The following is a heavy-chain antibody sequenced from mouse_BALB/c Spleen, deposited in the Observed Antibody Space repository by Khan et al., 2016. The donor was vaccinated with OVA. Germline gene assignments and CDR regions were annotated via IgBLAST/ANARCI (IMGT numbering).Heavy chain of an antibody. CDR3: ARWKYMYDGYCDY. Sequence: EVQLQESGPSLVKPSQTLSLTCSVTGDSITSGYWNWIRKFPGNKLEYMGYISYSGSTYYNPSLKSRISIPRDTSKNQYYLQLNSVTTEDTATYYCARWKYMYDGYCDYWGQGTTLTVSS. CDR2: ISYSGST. J-gene: IGHJ2*01. CDR1: GDSITSGY. V-gene: IGHV3-8*02. D-gene: IGHD2-14*01.